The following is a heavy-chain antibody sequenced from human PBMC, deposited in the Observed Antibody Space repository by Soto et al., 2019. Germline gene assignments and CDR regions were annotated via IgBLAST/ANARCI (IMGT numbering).Heavy chain of an antibody. V-gene: IGHV3-23*01. CDR3: AKDGGVGEEEYCSGGSCLAGPQVDAFDI. D-gene: IGHD2-15*01. CDR1: GFTFSSYA. J-gene: IGHJ3*02. Sequence: GGSLRLSCAASGFTFSSYAMSWVRQAPGKGLEWVSAISGSGGSTYYADSVKGRFTISRDNSKNTLYLQMNSLRAEDTAVYYCAKDGGVGEEEYCSGGSCLAGPQVDAFDIWGQGTMVTVSS. CDR2: ISGSGGST.